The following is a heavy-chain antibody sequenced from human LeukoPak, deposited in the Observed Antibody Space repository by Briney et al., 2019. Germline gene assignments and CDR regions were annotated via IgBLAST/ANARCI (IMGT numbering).Heavy chain of an antibody. D-gene: IGHD6-13*01. CDR1: GYSISSGYY. V-gene: IGHV4-38-2*01. J-gene: IGHJ5*02. CDR2: IYHNGNT. Sequence: SETLSLTCAVSGYSISSGYYWGWTRQPPRKGLEWIGSIYHNGNTYYNPSLKSRVTISVDTSKNEFSLELSSVTAADTAVYYCARAYHSSWYLNWFDPWGQGTLVTVSS. CDR3: ARAYHSSWYLNWFDP.